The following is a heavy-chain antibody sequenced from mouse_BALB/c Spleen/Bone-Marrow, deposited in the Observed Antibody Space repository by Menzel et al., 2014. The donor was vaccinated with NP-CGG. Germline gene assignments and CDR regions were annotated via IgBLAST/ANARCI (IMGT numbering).Heavy chain of an antibody. CDR1: GYAFTRYN. Sequence: VQPQQSGPELVKPGASVKVSCKASGYAFTRYNMYWVKQSHGKSLEWIGYIDPYSGGTNYNQKFKGKATLTVDKSSSTAYMHLNSLTSEDSAVYYCARELSRAMDYWGQGTSVTVSS. CDR2: IDPYSGGT. J-gene: IGHJ4*01. V-gene: IGHV1S135*01. D-gene: IGHD2-12*01. CDR3: ARELSRAMDY.